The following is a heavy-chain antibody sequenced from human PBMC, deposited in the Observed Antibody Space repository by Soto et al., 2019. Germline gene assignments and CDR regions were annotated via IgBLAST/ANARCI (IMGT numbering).Heavy chain of an antibody. CDR1: GYIFNNYG. Sequence: QIHLVQSGAEVRKPGASVNVSCKTSGYIFNNYGVSWVRQAPGEGLEVVGWISGYNGYPKYGQRLQGRVTLSTDTSTTTGNMELRNLRSDDTAVYYCARGSSGALYDYWGQGTLLTVSS. V-gene: IGHV1-18*04. J-gene: IGHJ4*02. CDR3: ARGSSGALYDY. CDR2: ISGYNGYP.